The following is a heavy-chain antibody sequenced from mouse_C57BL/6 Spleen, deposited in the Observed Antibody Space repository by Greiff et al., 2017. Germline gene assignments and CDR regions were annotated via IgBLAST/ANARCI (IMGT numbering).Heavy chain of an antibody. CDR3: ARDRGYAMDY. D-gene: IGHD3-1*01. Sequence: EVNLVESEGGLVQPGSSMKLSCTASGFTFSDYYMAWVRQVPEKGLEWVANINYDGSSTYYLDSLKSRFIISRDNAKNILYLQMSSLKSEDTATYYCARDRGYAMDYWGQGTSVTVSS. V-gene: IGHV5-16*01. CDR2: INYDGSST. J-gene: IGHJ4*01. CDR1: GFTFSDYY.